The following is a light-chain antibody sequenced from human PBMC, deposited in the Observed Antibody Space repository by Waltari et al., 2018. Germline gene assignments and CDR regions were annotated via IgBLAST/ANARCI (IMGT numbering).Light chain of an antibody. Sequence: DIVMIQSPLSLPVPPGESASISCRSSQSLLHSNGYNYLDWYLQKPGQSPQLLIYLGSNRASGVPDRFSGSGSGTDFTLKISRVEAEDVGVYYCRQALQTPQTFGQGTKVEIK. J-gene: IGKJ1*01. CDR1: QSLLHSNGYNY. V-gene: IGKV2-28*01. CDR2: LGS. CDR3: RQALQTPQT.